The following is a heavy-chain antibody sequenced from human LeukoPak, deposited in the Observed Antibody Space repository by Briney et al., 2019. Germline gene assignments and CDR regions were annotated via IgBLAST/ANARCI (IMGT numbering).Heavy chain of an antibody. CDR2: IKQDGSEK. Sequence: GGSLRHSCAASGFTLSRSWMSCVRPAPGKGLECVANIKQDGSEKYYMDSVKRRFTISRGNAKNSLYLQMNSLRAADTAVYYCARKPYRGVVAATPTAFDPWGQGTLVTVSS. CDR1: GFTLSRSW. D-gene: IGHD2-15*01. CDR3: ARKPYRGVVAATPTAFDP. V-gene: IGHV3-7*01. J-gene: IGHJ5*02.